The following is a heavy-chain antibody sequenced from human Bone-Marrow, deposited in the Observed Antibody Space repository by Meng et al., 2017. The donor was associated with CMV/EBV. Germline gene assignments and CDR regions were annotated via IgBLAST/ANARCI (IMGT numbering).Heavy chain of an antibody. Sequence: GESLKISCAASGFTFSSYAMHWVRQAPGKGLEWVAVISYDGSNKYYAEPVKGRFTISRDNSKNTLYLQMNSLRAEDTAVYYCARAPTIAARLYYFDYWGQGTLVTVYS. V-gene: IGHV3-30-3*01. J-gene: IGHJ4*02. CDR2: ISYDGSNK. CDR1: GFTFSSYA. CDR3: ARAPTIAARLYYFDY. D-gene: IGHD6-6*01.